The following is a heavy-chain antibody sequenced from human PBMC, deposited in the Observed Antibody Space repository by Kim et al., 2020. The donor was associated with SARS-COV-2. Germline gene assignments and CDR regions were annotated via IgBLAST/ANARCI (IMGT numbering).Heavy chain of an antibody. CDR2: ISYDGSNK. CDR3: ARVVRDEDAFDI. V-gene: IGHV3-30-3*01. J-gene: IGHJ3*02. D-gene: IGHD3-10*01. CDR1: GFTFSSYA. Sequence: GGSLRLSCAASGFTFSSYAMHWVRQAPGKGLEWVAVISYDGSNKYYADSVKGRFTISRDNSKNTLYLQMNSLRAEDTAVYYCARVVRDEDAFDIWVQGTMVTVSS.